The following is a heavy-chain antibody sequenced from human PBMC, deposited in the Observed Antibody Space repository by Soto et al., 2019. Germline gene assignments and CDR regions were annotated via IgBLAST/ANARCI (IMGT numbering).Heavy chain of an antibody. Sequence: EVQLVQSGAEVKKPGESLKISCKGSGYSFNSYWIGWVRQVPGKGLEWVGLIYPTDSDTTYSPSFQGQVTISVDKSITTAYLQWSSLNTSDTAIYYCARWQDYSDSSGYYADYWGQGTLVTVSS. J-gene: IGHJ4*02. CDR1: GYSFNSYW. CDR3: ARWQDYSDSSGYYADY. D-gene: IGHD3-22*01. CDR2: IYPTDSDT. V-gene: IGHV5-51*01.